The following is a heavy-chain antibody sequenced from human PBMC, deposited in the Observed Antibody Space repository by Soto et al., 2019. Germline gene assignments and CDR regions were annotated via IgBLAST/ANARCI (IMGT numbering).Heavy chain of an antibody. CDR2: VIPLFDTA. J-gene: IGHJ6*02. CDR1: GGIFTNNA. V-gene: IGHV1-69*01. D-gene: IGHD3-16*01. Sequence: QVQVVQSGAEVKKPGSSVKVSCKVSGGIFTNNAISWVRQAPGQGLEWLGGVIPLFDTAYYAPIFRGRLKISADGATTTAYMELSGLTSADTAVYFCANVGHNDGYNFYHGMDVCGQGTTVTVS. CDR3: ANVGHNDGYNFYHGMDV.